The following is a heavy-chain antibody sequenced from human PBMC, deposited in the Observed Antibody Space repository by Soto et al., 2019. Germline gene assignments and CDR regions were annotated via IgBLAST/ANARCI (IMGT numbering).Heavy chain of an antibody. V-gene: IGHV4-59*01. CDR1: GGSISSYY. D-gene: IGHD3-10*01. J-gene: IGHJ5*02. CDR3: ARSLLLWFGELSGGWFDP. Sequence: SETLSLTCTVSGGSISSYYWSWIRQPPGKGLEWIGYIYYSGSTNYNPSLKSRVTISVDTSKNQFSLKLSSVTAADTAVYYCARSLLLWFGELSGGWFDPWGQGTLVTVSS. CDR2: IYYSGST.